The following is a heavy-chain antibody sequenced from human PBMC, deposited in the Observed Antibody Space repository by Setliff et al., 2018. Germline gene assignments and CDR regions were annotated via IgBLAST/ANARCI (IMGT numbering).Heavy chain of an antibody. V-gene: IGHV3-33*08. J-gene: IGHJ4*02. CDR3: VRGEMFSTSPRAD. Sequence: GGSLRLSCAASGFTFSSYAMHWVRQAPGKGLEWVAFTWYDGINKYYADSVKGRFTISRDNSKNTLYLQMDSLRVEDTAVYYCVRGEMFSTSPRADWGQGTQVTVSS. CDR1: GFTFSSYA. D-gene: IGHD2-2*01. CDR2: TWYDGINK.